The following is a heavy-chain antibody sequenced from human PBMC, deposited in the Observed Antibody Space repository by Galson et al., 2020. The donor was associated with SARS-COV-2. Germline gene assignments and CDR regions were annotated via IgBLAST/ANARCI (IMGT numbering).Heavy chain of an antibody. D-gene: IGHD2-21*02. V-gene: IGHV4-38-2*02. CDR2: IYHSGRH. Sequence: ASETLSLTCTVSGYSISSGYYWGWIRQPPGKGLALIGIIYHSGRHYYNPSLKSRVTISVDTSKNQFSLKLSSVTAADTAVYYCARYCGGDCYPFNSKSYYYGMDVWGQGTTVTISS. CDR3: ARYCGGDCYPFNSKSYYYGMDV. CDR1: GYSISSGYY. J-gene: IGHJ6*02.